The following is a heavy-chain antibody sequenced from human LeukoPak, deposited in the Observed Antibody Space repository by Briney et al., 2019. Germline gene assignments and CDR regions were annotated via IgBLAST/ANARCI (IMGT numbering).Heavy chain of an antibody. J-gene: IGHJ4*02. CDR2: IKQDGSEK. CDR1: GGSISSYY. V-gene: IGHV3-7*03. CDR3: ARRYFDY. Sequence: PSETLSLTCTVSGGSISSYYWSWVRQAPGKGLEWVANIKQDGSEKYYVDSVKGRFTISRDNAKNSLFLQMNSLRGEDTAVYYCARRYFDYWGQGTLVTVSS.